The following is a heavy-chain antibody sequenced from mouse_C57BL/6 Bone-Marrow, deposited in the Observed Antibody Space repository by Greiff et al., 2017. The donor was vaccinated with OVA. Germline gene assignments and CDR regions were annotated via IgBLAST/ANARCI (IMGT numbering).Heavy chain of an antibody. CDR3: ARGSGSSYYWYFDV. J-gene: IGHJ1*03. CDR1: GFTFSSYA. Sequence: EVKLMESGGGLVKPGGSLKLSCAASGFTFSSYAMSWVRQTPENRLAWVATISDGGSYTYYPDNVKGRFTFPRDNSKNNLYLQKSHLKSEDTAMYYCARGSGSSYYWYFDVWGTGTTVTVSS. D-gene: IGHD1-1*01. CDR2: ISDGGSYT. V-gene: IGHV5-4*03.